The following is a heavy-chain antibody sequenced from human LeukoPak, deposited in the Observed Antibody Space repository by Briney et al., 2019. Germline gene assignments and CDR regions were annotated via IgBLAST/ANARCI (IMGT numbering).Heavy chain of an antibody. CDR3: VKDRGVTFDY. CDR2: MSRSGDII. CDR1: GFTFSDYN. V-gene: IGHV3-48*01. J-gene: IGHJ4*02. D-gene: IGHD3-10*01. Sequence: GGSLRLSCAASGFTFSDYNMNWVRQVPGKGLESVSYMSRSGDIIYYADSVKGRFTISRDNSKNTLYLQMNSLRAEDTAVYYCVKDRGVTFDYWGQGTLVTVSS.